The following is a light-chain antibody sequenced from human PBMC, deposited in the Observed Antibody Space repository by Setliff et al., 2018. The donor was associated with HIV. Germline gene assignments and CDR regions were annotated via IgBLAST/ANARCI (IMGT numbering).Light chain of an antibody. J-gene: IGLJ1*01. CDR2: EVN. Sequence: QSALTQPASVSGSPGQSITMSCTGTKNDVGGHDVVSWYQQYPGKAPKLIIYEVNKRPSGLSNRFSGSKSGNTASLTISGLQAEDEAEYYCCSYENSGTFYVFGTGTKVTVL. V-gene: IGLV2-23*02. CDR1: KNDVGGHDV. CDR3: CSYENSGTFYV.